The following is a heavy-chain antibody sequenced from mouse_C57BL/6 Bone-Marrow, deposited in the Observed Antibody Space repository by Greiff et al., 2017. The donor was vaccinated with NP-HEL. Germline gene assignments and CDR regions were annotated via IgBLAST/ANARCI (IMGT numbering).Heavy chain of an antibody. CDR3: ATAYYSNYRYFDV. CDR1: GFTFSDYG. D-gene: IGHD2-5*01. J-gene: IGHJ1*03. Sequence: EVHLVESGGGLVKPGGSLKLSCAASGFTFSDYGMHWVRQAPEKGLEWVAYISSGSSTIYYADTVKGRFTISRDNAKNTLFLQMTSLRSEDTAMYYCATAYYSNYRYFDVWGTGTTVTFSS. V-gene: IGHV5-17*01. CDR2: ISSGSSTI.